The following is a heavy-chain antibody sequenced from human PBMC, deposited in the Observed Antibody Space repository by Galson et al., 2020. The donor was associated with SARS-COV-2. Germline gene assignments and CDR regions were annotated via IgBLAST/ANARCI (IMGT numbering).Heavy chain of an antibody. D-gene: IGHD3-3*01. CDR3: TIRGGFCAGTNCFKWGGNYYDNLDV. CDR1: GFVFRDYA. J-gene: IGHJ6*02. V-gene: IGHV3-30*04. CDR2: LSYNGGDQ. Sequence: TGGSLRLSCVASGFVFRDYAVHWVRQAPGKGLEWVAILSYNGGDQYYTDSVQGRFTISRDNSKDTLYLQMDNLRVEDSAVYYCTIRGGFCAGTNCFKWGGNYYDNLDVWGQGTTVTVSS.